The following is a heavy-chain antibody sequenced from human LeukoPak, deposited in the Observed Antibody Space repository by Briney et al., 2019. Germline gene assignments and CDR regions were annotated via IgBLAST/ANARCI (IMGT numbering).Heavy chain of an antibody. V-gene: IGHV3-7*03. D-gene: IGHD6-19*01. CDR2: IRQDGSEK. Sequence: GGSLRLSCAASRFTFSSYWMSWVRQAPGKGLEWVANIRQDGSEKYYVDSVKGRFTISRDNAKNTLYLQMNSLRAEDTAIYYCAKVESSGWFTNYYYGMDVWGQGTTVTVSS. CDR1: RFTFSSYW. J-gene: IGHJ6*02. CDR3: AKVESSGWFTNYYYGMDV.